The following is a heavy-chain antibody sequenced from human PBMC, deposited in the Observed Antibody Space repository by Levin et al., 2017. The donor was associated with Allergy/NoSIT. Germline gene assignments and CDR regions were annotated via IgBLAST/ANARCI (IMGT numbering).Heavy chain of an antibody. J-gene: IGHJ6*02. CDR2: IKQDGSEK. CDR3: ARDTLRQLGVYYYYYYGMDV. D-gene: IGHD6-6*01. CDR1: GFTFSSYW. V-gene: IGHV3-7*01. Sequence: PGESLKISCAASGFTFSSYWMSWVRQAPGKGLEWVANIKQDGSEKYYVDSVKGRFTISRDNAKNSLYLQMNSLRAEDTAVYYCARDTLRQLGVYYYYYYGMDVWGQGTTVTVSS.